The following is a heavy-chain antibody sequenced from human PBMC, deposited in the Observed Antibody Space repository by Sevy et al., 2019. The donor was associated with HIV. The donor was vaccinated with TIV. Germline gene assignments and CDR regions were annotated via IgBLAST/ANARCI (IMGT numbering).Heavy chain of an antibody. CDR2: ISAYNGNT. CDR1: GYTFTSYG. J-gene: IGHJ6*02. Sequence: ASVKVSCKASGYTFTSYGISWVRQAPGQGLEWMGWISAYNGNTNYGKKLQGRVTMTTDTSTSTAYMELRSLRSDDTAVYYCARESEYQLGRKYYYYGMDVWGQGTTVTVSS. V-gene: IGHV1-18*01. CDR3: ARESEYQLGRKYYYYGMDV. D-gene: IGHD2-2*01.